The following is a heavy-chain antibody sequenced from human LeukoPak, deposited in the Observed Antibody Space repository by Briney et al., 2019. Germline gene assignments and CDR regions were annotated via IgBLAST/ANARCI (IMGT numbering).Heavy chain of an antibody. J-gene: IGHJ4*02. CDR2: ISGSGGST. Sequence: GGSLRLSCAASGFTFSSYAMSWVRQAPGKGLEWVSAISGSGGSTYYADSVKGRFTISRDNSKNTLYLQMNSLRAEDTAVYYCAKVGDYVWGSYPQANDYWGQGTLVTVSS. CDR3: AKVGDYVWGSYPQANDY. D-gene: IGHD3-16*02. V-gene: IGHV3-23*01. CDR1: GFTFSSYA.